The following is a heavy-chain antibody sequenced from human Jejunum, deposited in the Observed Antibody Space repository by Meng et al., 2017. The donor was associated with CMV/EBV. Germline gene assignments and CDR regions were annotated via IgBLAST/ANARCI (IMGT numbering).Heavy chain of an antibody. CDR2: ISSDGSKI. J-gene: IGHJ4*02. V-gene: IGHV3-74*03. CDR1: FTFDTYW. D-gene: IGHD6-13*01. Sequence: FTFDTYWMHWVRQVPGKAPVWVAHISSDGSKIKYAASVLGRFTISRDNAKNMLHLHMSSLRVDDAAVYFCARPLTPWDSGTHEPFRLWGQGALVTVSS. CDR3: ARPLTPWDSGTHEPFRL.